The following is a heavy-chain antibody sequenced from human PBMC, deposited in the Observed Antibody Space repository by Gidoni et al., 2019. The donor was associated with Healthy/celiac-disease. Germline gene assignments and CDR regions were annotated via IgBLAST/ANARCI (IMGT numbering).Heavy chain of an antibody. J-gene: IGHJ2*01. Sequence: QVQLMESAVGVVQPGRSLSLPCAASGFHFSSYGMHWVRQAPGKGLEWVAVIWYDGSNKYYAASVKGRFTISRDNSKNTLYLQMNSLRAEDTAVYYCARDSGSSWYRDWYFDLWGRGTLVTVSS. CDR3: ARDSGSSWYRDWYFDL. D-gene: IGHD6-13*01. CDR2: IWYDGSNK. V-gene: IGHV3-33*01. CDR1: GFHFSSYG.